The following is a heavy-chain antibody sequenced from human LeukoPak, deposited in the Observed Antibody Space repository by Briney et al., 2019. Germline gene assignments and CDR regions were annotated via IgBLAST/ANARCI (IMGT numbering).Heavy chain of an antibody. CDR1: GFIFRSHG. J-gene: IGHJ4*02. D-gene: IGHD4-17*01. Sequence: GGSLRLSCAGSGFIFRSHGMIWVRQAPGRGLEWVSYISPGGNTLYYADSMKGRFTVSRDDAKNSLSLHMNSLRAEDTAVYYCARVRGPTVTTMYFDYWGQGTLVTVSS. CDR3: ARVRGPTVTTMYFDY. V-gene: IGHV3-48*04. CDR2: ISPGGNTL.